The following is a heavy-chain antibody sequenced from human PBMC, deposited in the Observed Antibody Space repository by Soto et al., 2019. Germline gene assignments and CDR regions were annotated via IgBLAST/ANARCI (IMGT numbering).Heavy chain of an antibody. Sequence: GGSLRLSCAASGSTFSSYGMHWVRQAPGKGLEWVAVISYDGSNKYYADSVKGRFTISRDNSKNTLYLQMNSLRAEDTAVYYCAGAIAAEDAFDIWGQGTMVTVS. CDR1: GSTFSSYG. J-gene: IGHJ3*02. D-gene: IGHD6-25*01. CDR2: ISYDGSNK. V-gene: IGHV3-30*03. CDR3: AGAIAAEDAFDI.